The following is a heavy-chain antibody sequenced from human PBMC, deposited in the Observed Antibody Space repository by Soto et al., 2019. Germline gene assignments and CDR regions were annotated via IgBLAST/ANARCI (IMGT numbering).Heavy chain of an antibody. CDR1: GFTFCSYA. J-gene: IGHJ6*02. CDR3: AREEWLLYYYYGMDV. V-gene: IGHV3-30-3*01. D-gene: IGHD3-3*01. Sequence: QVQLVESGGGVVQPGRSLRLSCAASGFTFCSYAMHCVRQAPGKGLEWVADISYDGSNNYYADSVKGRFTISRDNSKNTLYLQMNSLRAEDTAVYYCAREEWLLYYYYGMDVWGQGTTVTVSS. CDR2: ISYDGSNN.